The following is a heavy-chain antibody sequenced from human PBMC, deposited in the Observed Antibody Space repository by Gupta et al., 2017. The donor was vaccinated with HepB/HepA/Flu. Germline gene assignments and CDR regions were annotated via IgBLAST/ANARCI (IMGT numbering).Heavy chain of an antibody. D-gene: IGHD2-15*01. CDR1: GASINSGGYY. V-gene: IGHV4-31*03. J-gene: IGHJ6*02. CDR2: SHYSGKT. Sequence: QVQLQESGPRLVKPSETLSLTCNVSGASINSGGYYWNWIRQHPVMGLEYIGYSHYSGKTSYIPPLKSRVTISLVTSNNLFSLKLNSVTAADTAVYYCARGMVDKNPHYGMDVWGQGTPVTVSS. CDR3: ARGMVDKNPHYGMDV.